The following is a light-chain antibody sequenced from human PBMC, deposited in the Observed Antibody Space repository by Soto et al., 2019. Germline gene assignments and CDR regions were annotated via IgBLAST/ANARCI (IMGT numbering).Light chain of an antibody. CDR2: DVS. CDR1: SSDVGGYNY. CDR3: LSYTTSRTYV. J-gene: IGLJ1*01. V-gene: IGLV2-14*03. Sequence: QSALTQPASVSGSPGQSITISCTGTSSDVGGYNYVSWYQQHTGKAPRLMIYDVSDRPSGVSNRFSGSKSGNTASLTISGLQAEDEADYYCLSYTTSRTYVFGTGTKLTVL.